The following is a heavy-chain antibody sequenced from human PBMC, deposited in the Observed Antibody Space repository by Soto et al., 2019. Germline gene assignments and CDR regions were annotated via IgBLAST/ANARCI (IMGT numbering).Heavy chain of an antibody. CDR1: GGSVSSGSYY. CDR2: IYYSGST. D-gene: IGHD6-19*01. CDR3: ARERFLAVAPDYYYYGMDV. Sequence: KTSETLSLTCTVSGGSVSSGSYYWSWIRQPPGKGLEWIGYIYYSGSTNYNPSLKSRVTISVDTSKNQFSLKLSSVTAADTAVYYCARERFLAVAPDYYYYGMDVWGQGTTVTVSS. J-gene: IGHJ6*02. V-gene: IGHV4-61*01.